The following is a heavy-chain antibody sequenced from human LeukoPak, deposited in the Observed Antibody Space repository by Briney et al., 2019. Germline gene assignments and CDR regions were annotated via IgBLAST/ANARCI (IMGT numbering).Heavy chain of an antibody. J-gene: IGHJ4*01. V-gene: IGHV1-46*01. CDR1: GYTFTSYY. CDR3: ARAVYYSNYLGY. D-gene: IGHD3-10*01. Sequence: RRASVKVSCKASGYTFTSYYMHWVRQAPGQGLEWMGISNPSGGSTSYAQKFQGRVTMTRDTSTSTVYMDLSSLRSEDTAMYYCARAVYYSNYLGYWGQGTLVTVSS. CDR2: SNPSGGST.